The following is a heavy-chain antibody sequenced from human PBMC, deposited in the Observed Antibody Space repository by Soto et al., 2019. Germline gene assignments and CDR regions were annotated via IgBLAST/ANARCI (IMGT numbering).Heavy chain of an antibody. V-gene: IGHV3-30*18. D-gene: IGHD6-19*01. CDR1: GFTFSSFG. CDR3: AKDRGWSSADLDY. CDR2: ISYDGSKK. J-gene: IGHJ4*02. Sequence: QVQLVESGXXVVQPGRSLRLSCAASGFTFSSFGMHWVRQVPGKGLEWVALISYDGSKKYYADSVKGRFTISRDKSKNTLYLQMNSLRVEDTAVYYCAKDRGWSSADLDYWGQGTLVTVSS.